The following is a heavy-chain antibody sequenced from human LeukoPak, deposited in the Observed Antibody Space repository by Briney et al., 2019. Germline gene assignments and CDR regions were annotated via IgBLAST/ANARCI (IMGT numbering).Heavy chain of an antibody. D-gene: IGHD2-15*01. CDR1: GGSFNTYY. CDR3: ARGQKKKDVVVVVAAKGYYYMDV. J-gene: IGHJ6*03. V-gene: IGHV4-34*01. Sequence: PSETLSLTCAVYGGSFNTYYWSWIRQPPGKGLEWIGEINNSGSTNYNPSLKSRVTISVDTSKKQLSLKLRSVTAADTAVYYCARGQKKKDVVVVVAAKGYYYMDVWGKGTTVTVSS. CDR2: INNSGST.